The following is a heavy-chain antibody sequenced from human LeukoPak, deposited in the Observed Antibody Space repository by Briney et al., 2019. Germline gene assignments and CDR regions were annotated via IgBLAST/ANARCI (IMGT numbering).Heavy chain of an antibody. CDR2: ISSSSSYI. D-gene: IGHD3-22*01. Sequence: PGGSLRLSCAASGFTFSSYSMNWVRQAPGKGLEWVSSISSSSSYIYYADSVKGRFTISRVNAKNSLYLQMNSLRAEDTAVYYCARGHYDSSGYPLPPRRGLLEYWGQGTLVTVSS. CDR1: GFTFSSYS. J-gene: IGHJ4*02. CDR3: ARGHYDSSGYPLPPRRGLLEY. V-gene: IGHV3-21*01.